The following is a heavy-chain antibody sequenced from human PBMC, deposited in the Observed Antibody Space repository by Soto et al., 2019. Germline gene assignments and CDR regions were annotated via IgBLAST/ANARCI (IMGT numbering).Heavy chain of an antibody. CDR1: GFTFGDYA. CDR3: TRDTWRIAAAGKGRYYYYGMDV. J-gene: IGHJ6*02. Sequence: PGGSLRLSCTASGFTFGDYAMSWVRQAPWKGLEWVVVIRSKAYGGTTEYAASVKGRFTISRDDSKSIAYLQMNSLKTEDTAVYYCTRDTWRIAAAGKGRYYYYGMDVWGQGITVTVSS. V-gene: IGHV3-49*04. CDR2: IRSKAYGGTT. D-gene: IGHD6-13*01.